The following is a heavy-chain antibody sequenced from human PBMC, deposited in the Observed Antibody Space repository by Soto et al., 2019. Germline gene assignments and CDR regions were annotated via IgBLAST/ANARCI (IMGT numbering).Heavy chain of an antibody. D-gene: IGHD3-9*01. CDR3: ARSGYDILTGYYRAPLDY. V-gene: IGHV4-39*01. Sequence: SETLSLTCTVSGGSISSSSYYWGWIRQPPGKGLEWIGSIYYSGSTYYSPSLKSRVTISVDTSKNQFSLKLSSVTAADTAVYYCARSGYDILTGYYRAPLDYWGQGTLVTVSS. J-gene: IGHJ4*02. CDR2: IYYSGST. CDR1: GGSISSSSYY.